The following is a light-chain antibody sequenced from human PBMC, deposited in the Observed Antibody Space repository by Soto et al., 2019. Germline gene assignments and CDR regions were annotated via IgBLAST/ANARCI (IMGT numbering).Light chain of an antibody. CDR1: SGHSSYA. CDR2: LNSDGSH. CDR3: QTYEV. J-gene: IGLJ2*01. Sequence: QPVLTQSPSASASLGASVKLTCTLSSGHSSYAIAWHQQQPEKGPRYLMKLNSDGSHSKGDGIPDRFSGSSSGAERYLTISSLQFEDEADYYCQTYEVFGGGTKLTVL. V-gene: IGLV4-69*01.